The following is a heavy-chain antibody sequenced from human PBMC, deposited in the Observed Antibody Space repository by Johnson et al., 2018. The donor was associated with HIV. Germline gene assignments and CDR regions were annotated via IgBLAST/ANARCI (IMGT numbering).Heavy chain of an antibody. CDR3: ASVGSSGFFSAFDI. J-gene: IGHJ3*02. CDR1: GFTFSSYA. CDR2: ISYDGSNK. D-gene: IGHD6-19*01. V-gene: IGHV3-30*04. Sequence: QEQLVESGGGVVQPGRSLRLSCAASGFTFSSYAMHWVRQAPGKGLEWVAIISYDGSNKYYADSVKGRFTISRDNSKNTLYLQMNSLRAEDTAVYYCASVGSSGFFSAFDIGGQGTMVTVSS.